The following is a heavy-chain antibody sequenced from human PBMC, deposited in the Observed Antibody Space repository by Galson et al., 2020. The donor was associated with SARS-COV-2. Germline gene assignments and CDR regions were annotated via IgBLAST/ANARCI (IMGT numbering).Heavy chain of an antibody. V-gene: IGHV3-11*05. J-gene: IGHJ6*03. CDR1: GFTFSDYY. CDR3: ARVERGYCSSTSCYIPGYYYYMDV. CDR2: ISSSSSYT. D-gene: IGHD2-2*02. Sequence: GGSLRLSCAASGFTFSDYYMSWIRQAPGKGLEWVSYISSSSSYTTYADSVKGRFTISRDNAKNSLYLQMNSLRAEDTAVYYCARVERGYCSSTSCYIPGYYYYMDVWGKGTTVTVSS.